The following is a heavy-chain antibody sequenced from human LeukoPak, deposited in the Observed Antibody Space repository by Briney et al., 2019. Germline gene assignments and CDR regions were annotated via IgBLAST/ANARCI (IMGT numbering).Heavy chain of an antibody. CDR3: ARGFGEPRLSMGDV. V-gene: IGHV3-13*01. CDR2: IGTAGDT. CDR1: GFTFSSFD. D-gene: IGHD3-10*01. Sequence: GGSLRLSCAASGFTFSSFDMHWVRHVTGKGLEWVSGIGTAGDTYYPGSVKGRFTISRENAKNSLYLQMNNLRAGDTAVYYCARGFGEPRLSMGDVWGQGTTVTVSS. J-gene: IGHJ6*02.